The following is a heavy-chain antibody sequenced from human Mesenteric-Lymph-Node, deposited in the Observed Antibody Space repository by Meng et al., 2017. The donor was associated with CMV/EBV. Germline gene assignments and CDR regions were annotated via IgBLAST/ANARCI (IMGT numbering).Heavy chain of an antibody. CDR1: GFTFSSYS. CDR2: ISSSSSYI. Sequence: GGSLRLSCAASGFTFSSYSMNWVRQAPGKGLEWVSSISSSSSYIYYADSVKGRFTISRDNAKNSLYLQMNSLRAEDTAVYYCAKEFWSGYYAGYYFDYWGQGTLVTVSS. V-gene: IGHV3-21*01. J-gene: IGHJ4*02. CDR3: AKEFWSGYYAGYYFDY. D-gene: IGHD3-3*01.